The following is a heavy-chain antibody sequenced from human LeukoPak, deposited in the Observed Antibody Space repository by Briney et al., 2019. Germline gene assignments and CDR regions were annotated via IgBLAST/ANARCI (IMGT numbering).Heavy chain of an antibody. V-gene: IGHV4-39*01. Sequence: SETLSLTCTVSGGSISSSSYYWGWIRQPPGKGLEWIGSIYYSGSTYYNPSLKSRVTISVDTSKNQFSLKLSSMTAADTAVYYCATTYYYDSSGYYYDAFDIWGQGTMVTVSS. CDR3: ATTYYYDSSGYYYDAFDI. CDR2: IYYSGST. J-gene: IGHJ3*02. D-gene: IGHD3-22*01. CDR1: GGSISSSSYY.